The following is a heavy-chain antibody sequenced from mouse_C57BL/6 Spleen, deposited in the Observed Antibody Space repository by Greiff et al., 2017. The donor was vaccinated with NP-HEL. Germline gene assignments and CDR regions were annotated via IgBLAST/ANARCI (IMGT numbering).Heavy chain of an antibody. V-gene: IGHV1-55*01. J-gene: IGHJ4*01. CDR1: GYTFTSYW. CDR3: ARSYGSSGAMDY. CDR2: IYPGSGST. D-gene: IGHD1-1*01. Sequence: QVQLQQPGAELVKPWASVKMSCKASGYTFTSYWITWVKQRPGQGLEWIGDIYPGSGSTNYNEKFKSKATLTVDTSSSTAYMQLSSLTSEDSAVYYCARSYGSSGAMDYWGQGTSVTVSS.